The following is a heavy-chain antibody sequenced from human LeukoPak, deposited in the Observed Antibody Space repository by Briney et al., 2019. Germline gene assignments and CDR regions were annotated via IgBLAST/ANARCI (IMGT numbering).Heavy chain of an antibody. CDR3: ARAKVIAVAGTEDKQEAFDI. D-gene: IGHD6-19*01. CDR2: ISGSGGST. CDR1: GFTFSSYG. Sequence: TAGSLRLSCAASGFTFSSYGMSWVRQAPGEGLEWVSAISGSGGSTYYADSVKGRFTISRDNSKNTLYLQMNSLRAEDTAVYYCARAKVIAVAGTEDKQEAFDIWGQGTMVTVSS. V-gene: IGHV3-23*01. J-gene: IGHJ3*02.